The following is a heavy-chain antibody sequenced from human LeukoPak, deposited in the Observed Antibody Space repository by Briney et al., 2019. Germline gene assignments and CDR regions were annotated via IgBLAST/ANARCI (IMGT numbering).Heavy chain of an antibody. CDR1: GFTFSSYW. CDR2: IKQDGSEK. CDR3: AREGEDMIVYDY. V-gene: IGHV3-7*01. Sequence: PGGSLRLSCAAPGFTFSSYWMSWVRQAPGKGLEWVANIKQDGSEKYYVDSVKGRFTISRGNAKNSLYLQMNSLRAEDTAVYYCAREGEDMIVYDYWGQGTLVTVSS. J-gene: IGHJ4*02. D-gene: IGHD3-22*01.